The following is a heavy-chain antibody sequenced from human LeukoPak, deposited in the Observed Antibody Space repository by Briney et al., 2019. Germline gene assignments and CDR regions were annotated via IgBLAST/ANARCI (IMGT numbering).Heavy chain of an antibody. CDR1: GFTFSSSW. CDR3: ARRGSVQAIDP. Sequence: GGSLRLSCVASGFTFSSSWMHWVRQAPGKGLVWVSRINSDGSSTTYADSVKGRLTVSRDSAKNTLYLQMNSLRVEDTAVYYCARRGSVQAIDPWGRGTLVTVSS. CDR2: INSDGSST. D-gene: IGHD1-26*01. V-gene: IGHV3-74*03. J-gene: IGHJ5*02.